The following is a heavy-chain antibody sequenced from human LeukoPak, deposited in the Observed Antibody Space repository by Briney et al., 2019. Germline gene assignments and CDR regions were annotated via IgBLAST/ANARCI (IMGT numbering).Heavy chain of an antibody. CDR3: ARDRFADYYYYMDV. CDR2: IYYSGST. V-gene: IGHV4-59*12. CDR1: GGSISSYY. Sequence: SETLSLTCTVSGGSISSYYWSWIRQPPGKELEWIGYIYYSGSTNYNPSLKSRVTISVDTSKNQFSLKLSSVTAADTAVYYCARDRFADYYYYMDVWGKGTTVTVSS. J-gene: IGHJ6*03.